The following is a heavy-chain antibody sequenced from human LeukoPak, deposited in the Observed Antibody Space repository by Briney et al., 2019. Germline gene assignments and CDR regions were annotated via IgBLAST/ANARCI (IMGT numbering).Heavy chain of an antibody. V-gene: IGHV1-2*06. Sequence: ASVKASCKASGYTFTVYYMHWVRQAPGQGLEWMGRINPNSGGTNYAQKFQGRVTMTRDTSISTAYMELSRLRSDDTAVYYCARGEYYDSSGYPEYWGQGALVTVSS. CDR2: INPNSGGT. CDR3: ARGEYYDSSGYPEY. D-gene: IGHD3-22*01. CDR1: GYTFTVYY. J-gene: IGHJ4*02.